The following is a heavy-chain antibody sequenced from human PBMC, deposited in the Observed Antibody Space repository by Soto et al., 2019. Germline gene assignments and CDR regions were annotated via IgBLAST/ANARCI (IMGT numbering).Heavy chain of an antibody. D-gene: IGHD1-20*01. V-gene: IGHV3-53*01. Sequence: AGGSLRLPCAVSGFTGSSNSMSWVRLAPGKGLEWVSSIYRDGSTYYADSVKGRFTISRDVSKDTLYLQMTSLRAEDMAVYYCARSYKWTGLLDCWGQGRLFTV. CDR1: GFTGSSNS. CDR3: ARSYKWTGLLDC. J-gene: IGHJ4*02. CDR2: IYRDGST.